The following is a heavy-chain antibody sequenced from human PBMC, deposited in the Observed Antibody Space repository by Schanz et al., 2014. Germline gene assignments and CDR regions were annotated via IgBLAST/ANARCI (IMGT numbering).Heavy chain of an antibody. CDR3: AKVQTHTLYGGNSCFDY. CDR2: IGHDGSDK. CDR1: GFRLSTYG. D-gene: IGHD2-21*02. V-gene: IGHV3-30*02. Sequence: QVQLVESGGGVVQPGGSLRLSCAASGFRLSTYGMHWVRQAPGKGLEWVAFIGHDGSDKFYADSVKGRFTISRDNAKNSLYLQMNSLRPEDTALYYCAKVQTHTLYGGNSCFDYWGQGTLVTVSS. J-gene: IGHJ4*02.